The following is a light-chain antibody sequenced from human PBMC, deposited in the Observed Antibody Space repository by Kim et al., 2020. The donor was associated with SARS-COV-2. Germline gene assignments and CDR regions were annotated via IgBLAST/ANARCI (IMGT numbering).Light chain of an antibody. CDR2: DVS. Sequence: GQSITMDGTGSSSDVGGYNLVSWYQQHPGKAPKRMIYDVSKRPSGVSNRFSGSKAGKTASLTISGLQAEDEADYYCCSYTTSSTYVIGTGTKVTVL. V-gene: IGLV2-14*04. J-gene: IGLJ1*01. CDR1: SSDVGGYNL. CDR3: CSYTTSSTYV.